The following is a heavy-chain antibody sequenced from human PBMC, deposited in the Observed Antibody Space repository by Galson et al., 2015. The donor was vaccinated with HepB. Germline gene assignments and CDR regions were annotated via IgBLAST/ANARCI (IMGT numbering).Heavy chain of an antibody. J-gene: IGHJ6*02. CDR1: GFTFSSYA. Sequence: SLRLSCAASGFTFSSYAMSWVRQAPGKGLEWVSAISGSGGSTYYADSVKGRFTISRDNSKNTLYLQMNSLRAEDTAVYYCAKGREGYYYYYGMDVWGQGTTVTVSS. D-gene: IGHD3-10*01. CDR2: ISGSGGST. V-gene: IGHV3-23*01. CDR3: AKGREGYYYYYGMDV.